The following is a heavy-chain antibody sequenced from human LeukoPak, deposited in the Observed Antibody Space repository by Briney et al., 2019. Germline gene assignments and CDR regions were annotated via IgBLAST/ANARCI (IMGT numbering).Heavy chain of an antibody. V-gene: IGHV3-21*01. J-gene: IGHJ4*02. CDR3: ARDSGTAMVNSFDY. Sequence: PGGSLRLSCAASGFTFSSYEMNWVRQAPGKGLEWASSISSSSSYIYYADSVKGRFTISRDNAKNSLYLQMNSLRAEDTAVYYCARDSGTAMVNSFDYWGQGTLVTVSS. D-gene: IGHD5-18*01. CDR2: ISSSSSYI. CDR1: GFTFSSYE.